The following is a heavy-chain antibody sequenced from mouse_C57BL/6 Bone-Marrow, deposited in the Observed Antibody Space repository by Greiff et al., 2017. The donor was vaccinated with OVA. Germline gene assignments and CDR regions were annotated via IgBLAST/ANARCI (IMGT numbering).Heavy chain of an antibody. V-gene: IGHV7-1*01. CDR3: ARDASLYGYDGYYAMDY. CDR2: SRNKANDYTT. Sequence: EVKVVESGGGLVQSGRSLRLSCAPSGFTFSDFYMEWVRQAPGKGLEWIAASRNKANDYTTEYSASVKGRFIVSRDTSQSILYLQMNALRAEDTAIYYCARDASLYGYDGYYAMDYWGQGTSVTVSS. CDR1: GFTFSDFY. J-gene: IGHJ4*01. D-gene: IGHD2-2*01.